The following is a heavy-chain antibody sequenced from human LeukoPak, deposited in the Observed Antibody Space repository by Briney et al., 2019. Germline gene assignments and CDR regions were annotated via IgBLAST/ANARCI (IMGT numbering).Heavy chain of an antibody. D-gene: IGHD1-26*01. Sequence: GGSLRLSCAASGFTFSTYWMSWVRQAPGKGLEWVGRIKSKTDGGTSDYAARVQGRFTISRDDSKNTLYLQMNSLKIEDTAVYYCATDPGEWEPIWGQGTMVTVPS. V-gene: IGHV3-15*01. J-gene: IGHJ3*02. CDR1: GFTFSTYW. CDR2: IKSKTDGGTS. CDR3: ATDPGEWEPI.